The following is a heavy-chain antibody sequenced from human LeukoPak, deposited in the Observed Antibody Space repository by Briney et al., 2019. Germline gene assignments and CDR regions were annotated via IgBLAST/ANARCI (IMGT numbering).Heavy chain of an antibody. J-gene: IGHJ4*02. D-gene: IGHD3-10*01. CDR3: RSPDY. CDR2: ISYDGSSK. CDR1: EFTFSNYL. Sequence: GGSLRLSCAASEFTFSNYLMHWVRQAPGKGLEWVAVISYDGSSKYYADSVKGRFTISRDNSKNTLFLQMNCLRAEDTAVYYCRSPDYWGQGTLVTVSS. V-gene: IGHV3-30*04.